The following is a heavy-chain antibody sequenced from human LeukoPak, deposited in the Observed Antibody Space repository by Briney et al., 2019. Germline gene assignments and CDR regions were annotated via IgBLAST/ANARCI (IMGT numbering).Heavy chain of an antibody. V-gene: IGHV4-39*02. J-gene: IGHJ4*02. CDR3: AASTVVAGPFDS. D-gene: IGHD6-19*01. CDR1: GASIRKTSIFY. Sequence: SETLSLTCSVSGASIRKTSIFYRGWIRQPPGKGLEWIGSIYYSGHTYYNPSLNSRVTISVDTSRNLFSLRMTSVPATDTAIYYCAASTVVAGPFDSWGQGALVTVSS. CDR2: IYYSGHT.